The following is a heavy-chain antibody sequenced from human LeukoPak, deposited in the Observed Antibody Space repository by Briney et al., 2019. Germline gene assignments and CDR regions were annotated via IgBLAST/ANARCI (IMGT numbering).Heavy chain of an antibody. CDR1: GFTFSSYG. D-gene: IGHD1-26*01. V-gene: IGHV3-33*01. CDR2: IWYDGSNK. Sequence: GGSLRLSCAASGFTFSSYGMHWVRQAPGKGLEWVAVIWYDGSNKYYADSVKGRFTISRDNSKNTLYLQMNSLRAEDTAVYYCASTESLVGATTGYYYYYGMDVWGQGTTVTVSS. J-gene: IGHJ6*02. CDR3: ASTESLVGATTGYYYYYGMDV.